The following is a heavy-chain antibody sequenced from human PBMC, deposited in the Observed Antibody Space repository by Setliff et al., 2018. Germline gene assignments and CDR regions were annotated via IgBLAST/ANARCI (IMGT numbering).Heavy chain of an antibody. CDR2: ISHGGGT. CDR1: GGSFSAYY. CDR3: ATGDVYDSSAFFSDWFDP. D-gene: IGHD3-22*01. Sequence: PSETLSLTCTVYGGSFSAYYWSWIRQPPGKGLEWIGEISHGGGTNYNPSLKSRVTISIDTSKNLFSLKLTSVTAADTAVYYCATGDVYDSSAFFSDWFDPWGQGTLVTGLL. J-gene: IGHJ5*02. V-gene: IGHV4-34*01.